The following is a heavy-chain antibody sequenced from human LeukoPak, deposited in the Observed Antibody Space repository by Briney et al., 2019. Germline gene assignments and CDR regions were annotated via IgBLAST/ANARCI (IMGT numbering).Heavy chain of an antibody. CDR2: INHSGST. V-gene: IGHV4-34*01. Sequence: SETLSLTCAVYGGSFSGYYWSWIRQPPGKGLEWIGEINHSGSTNYNPSLKSRVTISVDTSKNQFSLKLSSVTAADTAVYYCARDLSSSAKRYFDYWGQGTLVTVSS. CDR1: GGSFSGYY. D-gene: IGHD2-2*01. CDR3: ARDLSSSAKRYFDY. J-gene: IGHJ4*02.